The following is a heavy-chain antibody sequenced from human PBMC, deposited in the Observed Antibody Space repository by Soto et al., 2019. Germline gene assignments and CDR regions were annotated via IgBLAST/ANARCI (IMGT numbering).Heavy chain of an antibody. Sequence: GGSLRLSCAASGFTFSSYSMNWFRQAPGKGLKWVSYISSSSSTIYYADSVKGRFTISRDNAKNSLYLQMNSLRDEDTAVYYCARDPTERYYYDSSGYYQHYYYGMDVWGQGTTVTVSS. CDR3: ARDPTERYYYDSSGYYQHYYYGMDV. D-gene: IGHD3-22*01. CDR2: ISSSSSTI. CDR1: GFTFSSYS. J-gene: IGHJ6*02. V-gene: IGHV3-48*02.